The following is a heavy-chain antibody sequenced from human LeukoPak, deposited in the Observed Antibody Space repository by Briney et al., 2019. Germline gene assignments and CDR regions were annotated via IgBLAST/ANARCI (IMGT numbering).Heavy chain of an antibody. Sequence: GGSLRPSCAASGFTFSSYAMHWVRQAPGKGLEWVAVISYDGSNKYYADSVKGRFTISRDNSKNTLYLQMNSLRAEDTAVYYCARDRQLDYYYYGMDVWGKGTTVTVSS. V-gene: IGHV3-30*04. J-gene: IGHJ6*04. CDR1: GFTFSSYA. CDR3: ARDRQLDYYYYGMDV. D-gene: IGHD1-1*01. CDR2: ISYDGSNK.